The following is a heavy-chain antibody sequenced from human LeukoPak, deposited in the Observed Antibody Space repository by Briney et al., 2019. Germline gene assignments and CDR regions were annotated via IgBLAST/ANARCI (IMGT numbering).Heavy chain of an antibody. J-gene: IGHJ4*02. D-gene: IGHD4-17*01. Sequence: GGSLRLSCAASGFTSSDYYMSWIRQAPGKGLEWVSYISSSGSTIYYADSVKGRFTISRDNAKNSLYLQMNSLRAEDTAVYYCARDFETTVTIFDYWGQGTLVTVSS. V-gene: IGHV3-11*01. CDR2: ISSSGSTI. CDR3: ARDFETTVTIFDY. CDR1: GFTSSDYY.